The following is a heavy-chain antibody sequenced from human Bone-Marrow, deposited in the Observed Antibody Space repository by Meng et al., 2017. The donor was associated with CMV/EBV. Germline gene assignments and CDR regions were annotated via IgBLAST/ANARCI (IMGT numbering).Heavy chain of an antibody. CDR2: ISAYNGNT. Sequence: ASVKVSCKASGYTFTSYGISWVRQAPGQGLEWMGWISAYNGNTNYAQKLQGRVTMTTDTSTSTAYMELRSLRSDDTAVYYCARDADIVVGPAAMPVYGMDVWGQGTTVTVSS. CDR3: ARDADIVVGPAAMPVYGMDV. CDR1: GYTFTSYG. D-gene: IGHD2-2*01. V-gene: IGHV1-18*01. J-gene: IGHJ6*02.